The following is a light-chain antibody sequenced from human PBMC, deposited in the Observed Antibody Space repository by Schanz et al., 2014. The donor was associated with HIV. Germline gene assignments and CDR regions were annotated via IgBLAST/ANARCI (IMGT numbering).Light chain of an antibody. J-gene: IGLJ2*01. CDR2: EVS. Sequence: QSALIQPPSVSGSPGQSVTISCTGTSSDVGRYNLVPWNQQHPGKAPKLMIYEVSKRPTGVPGPLSGAKSGTSASLAITGLQAEDEADYYCAAWDDSLNAHVVFGGGTKLTVL. CDR3: AAWDDSLNAHVV. V-gene: IGLV2-11*01. CDR1: SSDVGRYNL.